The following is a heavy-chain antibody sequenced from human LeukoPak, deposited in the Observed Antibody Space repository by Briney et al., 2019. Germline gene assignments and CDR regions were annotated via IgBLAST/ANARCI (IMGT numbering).Heavy chain of an antibody. CDR1: GGSISSGDYY. Sequence: SQTLSLTCTVSGGSISSGDYYWSWIRQPPGKGLEWIGYIYYSGSTYYNPSLKSRVTISVDTSKNQFSLKLSSVTAADTAVYYCARVGFDILTGPYYFDYWGQGTLVTVSS. D-gene: IGHD3-9*01. CDR3: ARVGFDILTGPYYFDY. V-gene: IGHV4-30-4*08. CDR2: IYYSGST. J-gene: IGHJ4*02.